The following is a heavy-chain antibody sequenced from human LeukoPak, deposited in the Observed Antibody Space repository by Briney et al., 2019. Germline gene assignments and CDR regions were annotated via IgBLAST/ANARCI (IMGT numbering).Heavy chain of an antibody. CDR2: ISSSSSTI. CDR3: AREDCGGDCYFDY. V-gene: IGHV3-48*01. CDR1: GFTFSSYS. Sequence: HAGGSLRLSCAASGFTFSSYSMNWVRQAQGKGLEWVSYISSSSSTIYYADSVKGRFTISRDNAKNSLYLQMNSLRAEDTAVYYCAREDCGGDCYFDYWGQGTLVTVSS. J-gene: IGHJ4*02. D-gene: IGHD2-21*01.